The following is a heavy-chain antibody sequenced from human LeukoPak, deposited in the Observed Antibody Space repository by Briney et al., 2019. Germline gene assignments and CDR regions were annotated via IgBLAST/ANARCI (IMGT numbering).Heavy chain of an antibody. V-gene: IGHV3-23*01. CDR1: GFNFNIYA. D-gene: IGHD2-2*03. CDR2: ITGNAGAI. J-gene: IGHJ4*02. CDR3: VKDRVPDGYYSVDH. Sequence: PGGSLRLSCAASGFNFNIYAMNWVRQAPGKGMDWVSLITGNAGAIHYADSVKGRFTISRDNSKSTLYLQMNSLRAEDTAVYYCVKDRVPDGYYSVDHWGQGTLVAVSS.